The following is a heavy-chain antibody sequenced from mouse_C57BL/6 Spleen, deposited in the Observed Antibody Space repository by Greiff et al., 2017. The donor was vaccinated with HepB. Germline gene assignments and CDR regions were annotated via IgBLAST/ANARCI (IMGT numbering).Heavy chain of an antibody. Sequence: EVQGVESGEGLVKPGGSLKLSCAASGFTFSSYAMSWVRQTPEKRLEWVAYISSGGDYIYYADTVKGRFTISRDNARNTLYLQMSSLKSEDTAMYYCTRDLGTAQGTAYWGQGTLVTVSA. J-gene: IGHJ3*01. CDR1: GFTFSSYA. CDR3: TRDLGTAQGTAY. D-gene: IGHD3-2*02. V-gene: IGHV5-9-1*02. CDR2: ISSGGDYI.